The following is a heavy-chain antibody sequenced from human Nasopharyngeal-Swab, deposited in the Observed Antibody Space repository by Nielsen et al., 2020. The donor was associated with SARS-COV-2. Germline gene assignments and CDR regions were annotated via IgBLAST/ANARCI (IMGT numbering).Heavy chain of an antibody. CDR3: ATATVVAATTTSINLHYYYYGMDV. V-gene: IGHV1-46*01. D-gene: IGHD2-15*01. CDR1: GYTFTSYY. CDR2: INPSGGST. Sequence: ASVKVSCKASGYTFTSYYMHWVRQAPGQGLEWMGIINPSGGSTSYAQKFQGRVTMTRDTSTSTVYMELSSLRSEDTAVYYCATATVVAATTTSINLHYYYYGMDVWGQGTTVTVSS. J-gene: IGHJ6*02.